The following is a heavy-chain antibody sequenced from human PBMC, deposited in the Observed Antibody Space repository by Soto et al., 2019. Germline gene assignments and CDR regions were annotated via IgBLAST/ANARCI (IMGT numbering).Heavy chain of an antibody. V-gene: IGHV3-74*01. J-gene: IGHJ4*02. Sequence: EVQLVESGGGLVQPGGSLRLSCADSGFTFSSYWMHWVRQAPGKGLVWVSRINSDGSSTNYADSVKGRFTISRDNAKNTLYLQMNGLRVEDTAVYYCARKYNYESSGYYDWGQGTLVTVSS. CDR2: INSDGSST. CDR1: GFTFSSYW. CDR3: ARKYNYESSGYYD. D-gene: IGHD3-22*01.